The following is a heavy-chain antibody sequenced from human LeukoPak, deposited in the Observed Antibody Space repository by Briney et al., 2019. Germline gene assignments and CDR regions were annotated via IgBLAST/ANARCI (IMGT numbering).Heavy chain of an antibody. CDR2: IKHDGGEK. J-gene: IGHJ6*02. CDR1: GFTFNTYW. Sequence: GGSLRLSCAVSGFTFNTYWMSWVRQAPGKGLEWVANIKHDGGEKYFVDSVKGRFTISRDNAKNSLYLHMNSLRAEHTAVYYCARDWSADVTYYGADVWGQGTTVTVSS. V-gene: IGHV3-7*01. D-gene: IGHD6-13*01. CDR3: ARDWSADVTYYGADV.